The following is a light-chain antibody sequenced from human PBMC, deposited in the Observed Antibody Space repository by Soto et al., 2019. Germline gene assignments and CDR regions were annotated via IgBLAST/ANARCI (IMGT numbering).Light chain of an antibody. CDR3: SSYTSSSTLYV. Sequence: QSALTQPASVSGSPGQSITISCTGTSSDVGGYNYVSWYRQHPGKAPKLMIYDVSNRPSGVSNRFSGSKSGNTASLTISGLQAEDEADYYCSSYTSSSTLYVFGTGTKLTVL. J-gene: IGLJ1*01. CDR2: DVS. CDR1: SSDVGGYNY. V-gene: IGLV2-14*01.